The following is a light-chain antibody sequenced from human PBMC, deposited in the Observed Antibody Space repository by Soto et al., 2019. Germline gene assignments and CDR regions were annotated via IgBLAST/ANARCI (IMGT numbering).Light chain of an antibody. CDR1: DSDVAAYDY. CDR3: SSYTSIKTVV. J-gene: IGLJ2*01. Sequence: QSALTQPASVSGSPGQSITIYCTGTDSDVAAYDYVSWYQQHPGKVPKLIIYDVSSRPSGVSYRFSGSKSDNTASLHISGVQPEDEADYYCSSYTSIKTVVFGGGTKLTVL. V-gene: IGLV2-14*01. CDR2: DVS.